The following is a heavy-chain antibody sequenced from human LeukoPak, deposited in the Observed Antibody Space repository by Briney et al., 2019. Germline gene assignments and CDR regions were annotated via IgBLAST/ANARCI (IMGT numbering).Heavy chain of an antibody. J-gene: IGHJ6*02. D-gene: IGHD3-16*01. CDR3: AKGQLGRYYYYGMDV. Sequence: GRSLRLSCAASGFTFDDYAMHWVRQAPGKGLEWVSGISWNSGSIGYADSVKGRFTISRDNAKNSLYLQMNSLRAEDTALYCCAKGQLGRYYYYGMDVWGQGTTVTVSS. V-gene: IGHV3-9*01. CDR2: ISWNSGSI. CDR1: GFTFDDYA.